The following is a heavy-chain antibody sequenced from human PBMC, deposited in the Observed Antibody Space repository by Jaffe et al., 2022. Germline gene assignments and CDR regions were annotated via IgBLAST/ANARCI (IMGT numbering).Heavy chain of an antibody. CDR3: ASQMRALPFY. V-gene: IGHV3-74*01. Sequence: EVQLVESGGGLVQPGGSLRLSCAASGFTFSSSWMHWVRQAPGKGLVWVSRISSDGSSTSYAESVKGRFTISRDNAKNTLYLQMNSLRAEDTAVYYCASQMRALPFYWGQGTLVTVSS. CDR2: ISSDGSST. CDR1: GFTFSSSW. J-gene: IGHJ4*02.